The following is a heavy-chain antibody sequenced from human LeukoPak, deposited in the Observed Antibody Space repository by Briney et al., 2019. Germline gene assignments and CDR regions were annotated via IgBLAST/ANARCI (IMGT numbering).Heavy chain of an antibody. J-gene: IGHJ6*03. Sequence: SQTLSLTCTVSGGSISSYYWSWIRQPAGKGLEWIGRIHTSGSTNYSPSLKSRVTISVDTSKNQFSLKLSSVTAADTAVYYCARVTYSYGWVGNYYYYMDVWGKGTTVTVSS. V-gene: IGHV4-4*07. CDR1: GGSISSYY. CDR2: IHTSGST. D-gene: IGHD5-18*01. CDR3: ARVTYSYGWVGNYYYYMDV.